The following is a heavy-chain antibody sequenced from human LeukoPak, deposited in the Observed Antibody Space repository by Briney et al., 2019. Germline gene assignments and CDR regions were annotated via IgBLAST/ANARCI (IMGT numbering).Heavy chain of an antibody. V-gene: IGHV1-69*05. CDR3: AREARGPSNYDFWSGYPDAFDI. CDR2: IIPIFGTA. CDR1: GGTFSSYA. Sequence: GSSVKVSCKASGGTFSSYAISWVRQAPGQGLEWMGGIIPIFGTANYAQKFQGRVTITTDESTSTAYMELSSLRSEDTAVYYCAREARGPSNYDFWSGYPDAFDIWGQGTMVTVSS. D-gene: IGHD3-3*01. J-gene: IGHJ3*02.